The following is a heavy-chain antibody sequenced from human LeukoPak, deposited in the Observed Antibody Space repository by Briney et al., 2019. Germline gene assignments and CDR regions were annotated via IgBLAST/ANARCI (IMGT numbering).Heavy chain of an antibody. D-gene: IGHD6-6*01. J-gene: IGHJ6*02. CDR1: GFIFSSYW. V-gene: IGHV3-7*05. CDR3: VRDPYSSTWSYGMDV. Sequence: GGSLRLSCAASGFIFSSYWMSWVRQAPGKGLEWVANIKQDGSEEVYVDSVKGRFTISRDNAKNSLFLQMNTLRAEDTAVYYCVRDPYSSTWSYGMDVWGQGTTVTVSS. CDR2: IKQDGSEE.